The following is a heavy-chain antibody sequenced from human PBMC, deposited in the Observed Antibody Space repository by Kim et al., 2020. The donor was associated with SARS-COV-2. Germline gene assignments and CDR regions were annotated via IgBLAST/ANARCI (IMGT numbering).Heavy chain of an antibody. CDR2: IYYSGST. V-gene: IGHV4-59*13. CDR3: ARARPGYSYGSYYYGIDV. D-gene: IGHD5-18*01. J-gene: IGHJ6*02. Sequence: SETLSLTCTVSGGSISSYYWSWIRQPPGKGLEWIGNIYYSGSTNYNPALKSRVTITIDKSNNQFSLKLSSGTAADTAVYYCARARPGYSYGSYYYGIDVWGQGTPVTVSS. CDR1: GGSISSYY.